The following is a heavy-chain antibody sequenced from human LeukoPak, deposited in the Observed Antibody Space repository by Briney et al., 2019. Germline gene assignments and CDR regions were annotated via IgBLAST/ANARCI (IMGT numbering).Heavy chain of an antibody. V-gene: IGHV4-61*02. CDR1: GGSISSGSYY. CDR2: IYTSGST. D-gene: IGHD1-26*01. J-gene: IGHJ4*02. Sequence: SQTLSLTCTVSGGSISSGSYYWSWIRQPAGKGLEWIGRIYTSGSTNYNPSLKSRVTISVDPSKNQFSLKLSSVTAADTAVYYCARQPHKGGTYYLPDYWGQGTLVTVSS. CDR3: ARQPHKGGTYYLPDY.